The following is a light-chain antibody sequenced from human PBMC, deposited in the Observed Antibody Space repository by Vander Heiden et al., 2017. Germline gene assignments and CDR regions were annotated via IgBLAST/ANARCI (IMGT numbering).Light chain of an antibody. V-gene: IGKV2-28*01. Sequence: DVVVTQSPLSLPVTPGEPASISCRSSQSLLHRNGYNYFHWFLQKPGQSPQRLSYGGSNRASGVPDRFSGSGSGRYFTLQISRVEAEDVGVYYCMQALQTPYTFGQGTKLVIK. CDR2: GGS. J-gene: IGKJ2*01. CDR1: QSLLHRNGYNY. CDR3: MQALQTPYT.